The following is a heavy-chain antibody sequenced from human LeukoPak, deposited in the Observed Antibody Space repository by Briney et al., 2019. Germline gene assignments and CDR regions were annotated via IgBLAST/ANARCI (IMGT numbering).Heavy chain of an antibody. Sequence: PGGSLRLSCAASGFTFSSYAMSWVRQAPGKGLEWVSGINNSGGSTYYGDSVKGRFTISRDNSKNTLYLQMNSLRAEDTAVYYCAKGPPFGDGSSWYDYWGQGTLVTVSS. V-gene: IGHV3-23*01. CDR3: AKGPPFGDGSSWYDY. J-gene: IGHJ4*02. CDR2: INNSGGST. CDR1: GFTFSSYA. D-gene: IGHD6-13*01.